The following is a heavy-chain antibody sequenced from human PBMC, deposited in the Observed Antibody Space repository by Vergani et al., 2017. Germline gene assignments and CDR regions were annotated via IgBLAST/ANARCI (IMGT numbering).Heavy chain of an antibody. D-gene: IGHD1-1*01. CDR1: GFTFSSHG. CDR2: IWYDGSNK. Sequence: QVQLVESEGGVVQPGRSLTLSCVASGFTFSSHGMHWVRQAPGKGLEWVAVIWYDGSNKYYGDSVKGRFTISRDNSKNTLYLQMNSLRFEDTAVYYCARWGNEKRLDSRGQGTLVTVSS. V-gene: IGHV3-33*01. CDR3: ARWGNEKRLDS. J-gene: IGHJ5*01.